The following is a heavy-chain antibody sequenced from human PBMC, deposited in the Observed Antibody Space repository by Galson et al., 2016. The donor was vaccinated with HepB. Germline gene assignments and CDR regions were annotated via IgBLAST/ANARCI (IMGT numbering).Heavy chain of an antibody. V-gene: IGHV3-30*18. CDR3: AKDSNWLGIVVVPAEIDY. CDR1: GFTFSSYG. CDR2: ISYDGSNK. Sequence: SLRLSCAASGFTFSSYGMHWVRQAPGKGLEWVAVISYDGSNKYYADSVKGRFTISRDNSENTLYLQMNSLRAEDTAVYYCAKDSNWLGIVVVPAEIDYWGQGTLVTVSS. D-gene: IGHD2-2*01. J-gene: IGHJ4*02.